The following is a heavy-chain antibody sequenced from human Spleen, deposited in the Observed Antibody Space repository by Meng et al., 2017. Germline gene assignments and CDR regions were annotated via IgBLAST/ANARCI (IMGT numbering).Heavy chain of an antibody. Sequence: GESLKISCAASGFTFTNYAMSWVRQAPGKGLEWLSAISGSGGGTYYADSVKGRFTISRDNSKNTLFLQMNSLRAEDTAVYYCARLELSTIDYWDQGTLVTVSS. D-gene: IGHD3-3*02. CDR1: GFTFTNYA. V-gene: IGHV3-23*01. CDR2: ISGSGGGT. J-gene: IGHJ4*02. CDR3: ARLELSTIDY.